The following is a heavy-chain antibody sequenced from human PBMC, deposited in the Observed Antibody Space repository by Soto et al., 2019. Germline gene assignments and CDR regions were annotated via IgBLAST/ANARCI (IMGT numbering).Heavy chain of an antibody. Sequence: GGSLRLSCAASGFTFDDYAMHWVRQAPGKGLEWVSGISWNSGSIGYADSVKGRFTISRDNAKNSLYLQMNSLRAEDTALYYCAKDVGGYGDPYYYYYGMDVWGQGTTVTVSS. CDR2: ISWNSGSI. CDR1: GFTFDDYA. D-gene: IGHD4-17*01. J-gene: IGHJ6*02. V-gene: IGHV3-9*01. CDR3: AKDVGGYGDPYYYYYGMDV.